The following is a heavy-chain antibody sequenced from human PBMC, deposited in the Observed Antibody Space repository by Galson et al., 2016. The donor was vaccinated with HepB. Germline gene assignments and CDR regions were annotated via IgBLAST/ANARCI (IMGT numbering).Heavy chain of an antibody. Sequence: PALVKPTQTLTLTCTVSGFTLPEARTGVSWIRQPPGKALEWLAHISSNDAKSYSTSLRYQLTISRDTSNNQVVLTITDMDPSEPATYFCARVGGWHKSRWYPFGYRGQGALVTVAS. J-gene: IGHJ4*02. V-gene: IGHV2-26*01. CDR3: ARVGGWHKSRWYPFGY. CDR2: ISSNDAK. CDR1: GFTLPEARTG. D-gene: IGHD6-19*01.